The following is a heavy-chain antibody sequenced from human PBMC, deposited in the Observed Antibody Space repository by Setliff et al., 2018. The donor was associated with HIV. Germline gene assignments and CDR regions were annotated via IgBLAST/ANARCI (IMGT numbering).Heavy chain of an antibody. Sequence: GGSLRLSCAASGFAFSASAMSWVRQAPGKGLEWVTDISGSGGVTYYADSVRGRFTVSRDNSGRTLYLQINSLRAEDTAIYYCAKARTTVTSALDSWGQGTLVTVSS. CDR3: AKARTTVTSALDS. D-gene: IGHD4-17*01. V-gene: IGHV3-23*01. J-gene: IGHJ4*02. CDR1: GFAFSASA. CDR2: ISGSGGVT.